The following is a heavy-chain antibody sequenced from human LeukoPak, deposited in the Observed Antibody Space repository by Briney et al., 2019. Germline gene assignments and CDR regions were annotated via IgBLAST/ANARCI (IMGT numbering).Heavy chain of an antibody. V-gene: IGHV3-21*01. CDR3: ASDPFHYGSGSPYVMDV. CDR2: ISSSSSYI. CDR1: GFTFSSYS. Sequence: GGSLRLSCAASGFTFSSYSMNWVRQAPGKGLEWVSSISSSSSYIYYADSVKGRFTISRDNAKNSLYLQMNSLRAEDTAVYYYASDPFHYGSGSPYVMDVWGQGTTVTVSS. D-gene: IGHD3-10*01. J-gene: IGHJ6*02.